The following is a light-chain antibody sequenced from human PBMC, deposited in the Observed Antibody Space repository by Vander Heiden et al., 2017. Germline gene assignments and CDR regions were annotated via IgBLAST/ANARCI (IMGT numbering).Light chain of an antibody. CDR2: DVS. Sequence: QSALTQPASVSGSPGPSITISCTGTSSDVGGYNYVSWYQQHPAKAPKLMIYDVSNRPSGVSNRFSGSKSGNTASLTISGLQAEDEADYYCSSYTSSSTPYVFGTGTKVTVL. V-gene: IGLV2-14*03. J-gene: IGLJ1*01. CDR3: SSYTSSSTPYV. CDR1: SSDVGGYNY.